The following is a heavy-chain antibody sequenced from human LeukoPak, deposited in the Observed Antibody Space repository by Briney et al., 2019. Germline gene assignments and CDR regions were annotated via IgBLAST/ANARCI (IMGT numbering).Heavy chain of an antibody. CDR1: GGSISSGSYY. D-gene: IGHD5-24*01. Sequence: SETLSLTCTVSGGSISSGSYYWSWIRQPAGKGLEWIGRIYTSGSTNYNPSLKSRVTISVDTSKNQFSLKLSSVTAADTAVYYCARDKRDGSGPYYYYYYMDVWGKGTTVTISS. J-gene: IGHJ6*03. V-gene: IGHV4-61*02. CDR2: IYTSGST. CDR3: ARDKRDGSGPYYYYYYMDV.